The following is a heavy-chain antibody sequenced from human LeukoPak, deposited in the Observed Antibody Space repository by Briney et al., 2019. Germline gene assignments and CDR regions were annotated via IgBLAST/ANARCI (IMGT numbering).Heavy chain of an antibody. CDR2: IFFSGST. D-gene: IGHD6-13*01. Sequence: SETLSLTCTVSGGSISSGGYYWTWIRQHPGKGLEWIGYIFFSGSTDYNPSLKSRVIISVDTSKNQFSLNLRSVTAADTALYYCARSHTNSWLHHYYYMDVWGKGTTVTVSS. CDR3: ARSHTNSWLHHYYYMDV. CDR1: GGSISSGGYY. V-gene: IGHV4-31*03. J-gene: IGHJ6*03.